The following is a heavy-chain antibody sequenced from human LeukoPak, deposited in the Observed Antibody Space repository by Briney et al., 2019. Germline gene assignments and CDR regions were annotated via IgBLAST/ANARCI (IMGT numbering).Heavy chain of an antibody. CDR2: IYTSGST. D-gene: IGHD3-22*01. CDR3: AREWGYYYDSSGYLYYFDY. V-gene: IGHV4-61*02. J-gene: IGHJ4*02. CDR1: GGSISSGSYY. Sequence: PSETLSLTCTVSGGSISSGSYYWSWIRQPAGKGLEWIGRIYTSGSTNYNPSLKSRVTISVDTSKNQFSLKLSSVTAADTAVYYCAREWGYYYDSSGYLYYFDYWGQGTLVTLFS.